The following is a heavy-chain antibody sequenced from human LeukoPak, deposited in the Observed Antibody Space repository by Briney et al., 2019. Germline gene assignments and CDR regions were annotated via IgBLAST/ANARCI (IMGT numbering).Heavy chain of an antibody. CDR1: GFTFSSYS. J-gene: IGHJ6*03. D-gene: IGHD1-26*01. CDR2: ISSSSSTI. Sequence: PGGSLRLSCAASGFTFSSYSMNWVRQAPGKGLEWVSYISSSSSTIYYADSVKGRFTISRDNAKNSLYLQMNSLRAEDTAVYYCARAHESGSYYYYYYMDVWGKGTTVTVSS. CDR3: ARAHESGSYYYYYYMDV. V-gene: IGHV3-48*01.